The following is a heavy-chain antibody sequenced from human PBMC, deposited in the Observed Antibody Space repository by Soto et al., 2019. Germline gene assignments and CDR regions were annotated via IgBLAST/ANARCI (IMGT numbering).Heavy chain of an antibody. J-gene: IGHJ4*02. CDR3: ARRFSSANNFDY. V-gene: IGHV3-7*01. CDR2: INQDGSEK. CDR1: GFIFSNSW. D-gene: IGHD6-19*01. Sequence: EVQLVESGGGLVQPGGSLRLSCAGSGFIFSNSWMSWVRQAPGKGLEWVANINQDGSEKYYVDSVKGRFTISRDNAKTSLHLQMNTLRAEDTAVYYCARRFSSANNFDYWGRGTLVTVSS.